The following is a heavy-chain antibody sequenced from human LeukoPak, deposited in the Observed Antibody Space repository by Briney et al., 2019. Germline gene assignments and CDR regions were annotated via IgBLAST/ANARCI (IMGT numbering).Heavy chain of an antibody. CDR2: IYSGGGT. CDR3: ATHGWFDP. J-gene: IGHJ5*02. CDR1: GFTVSRHY. V-gene: IGHV3-66*04. Sequence: GGSLRLSCAVSGFTVSRHYMSWVRQAPGKGLEWVSVIYSGGGTYYADSVKGRFTISRDTSKNTLYLQMNSLRVEDTAMYYCATHGWFDPWGQGTMVTVSS.